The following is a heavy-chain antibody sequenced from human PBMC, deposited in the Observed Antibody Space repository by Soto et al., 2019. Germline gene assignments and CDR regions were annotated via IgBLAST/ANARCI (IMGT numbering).Heavy chain of an antibody. J-gene: IGHJ4*02. CDR3: AGDQDDYSSNLGRFHY. CDR1: GDTFDNYA. V-gene: IGHV1-3*01. Sequence: QVQLVQSGAEVRKPGASVKLSCKASGDTFDNYAIHWVRQAPGQGLEWMGWINVGRGNLKYSERFQGSFFMTKDTSATTAFRELTDLRSEDTAVDFCAGDQDDYSSNLGRFHYWGQGTLVTVSS. D-gene: IGHD6-13*01. CDR2: INVGRGNL.